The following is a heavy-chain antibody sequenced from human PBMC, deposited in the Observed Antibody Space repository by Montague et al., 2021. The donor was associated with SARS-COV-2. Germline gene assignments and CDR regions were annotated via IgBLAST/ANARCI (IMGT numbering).Heavy chain of an antibody. CDR1: GGSISSTSFF. Sequence: SKTLSLTCSVSGGSISSTSFFWAWIRQPPGKGLEWVGSMYSSGTTYYNPSLKSRVTISGDTSRNRLSVRLSSVTAADTAVYYCARSTSGWFIYWGQGTLVTVSS. CDR3: ARSTSGWFIY. D-gene: IGHD6-19*01. CDR2: MYSSGTT. V-gene: IGHV4-39*01. J-gene: IGHJ4*02.